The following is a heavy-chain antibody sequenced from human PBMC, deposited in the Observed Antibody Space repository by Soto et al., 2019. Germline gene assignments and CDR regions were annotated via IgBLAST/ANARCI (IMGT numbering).Heavy chain of an antibody. Sequence: GGSLRLSCAASGFTFDDYAMHWVRQAPGKGLEWVSGISWNSGSIGYADSVKGRFTISRDNAKNSLYLQMNSLRAEDTALYYCAKDKSDSNYVGEFDYWGQGTLVTVSS. J-gene: IGHJ4*02. CDR3: AKDKSDSNYVGEFDY. CDR1: GFTFDDYA. D-gene: IGHD4-4*01. CDR2: ISWNSGSI. V-gene: IGHV3-9*01.